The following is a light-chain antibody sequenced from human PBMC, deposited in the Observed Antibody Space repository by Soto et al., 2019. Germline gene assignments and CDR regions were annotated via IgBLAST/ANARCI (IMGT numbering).Light chain of an antibody. Sequence: QSVLTQPPSASGTPGQRVTFSCSGSSSNIGSSTVNWYQQVPGMAPKLLIYNSSQRPSGVPDRFSGSKSGTSASLAISGLQSEDEADYFCAAWDGSLNADVFGTGTKLTVL. J-gene: IGLJ1*01. V-gene: IGLV1-44*01. CDR3: AAWDGSLNADV. CDR1: SSNIGSST. CDR2: NSS.